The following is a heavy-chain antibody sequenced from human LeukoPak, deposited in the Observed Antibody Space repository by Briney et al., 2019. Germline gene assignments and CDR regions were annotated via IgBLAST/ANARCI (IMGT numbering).Heavy chain of an antibody. J-gene: IGHJ6*03. CDR2: INHSAIT. Sequence: SETLSLTCAVSGGSFSGYYWRWGRQPPGEGLEWSGEINHSAITNYNPSLKSRVTISVDTSKNQFSLKLSSVTAADTAVYYCARVDRGVILYYYYMDVWGKGTTVTVSS. V-gene: IGHV4-34*01. D-gene: IGHD3-10*01. CDR3: ARVDRGVILYYYYMDV. CDR1: GGSFSGYY.